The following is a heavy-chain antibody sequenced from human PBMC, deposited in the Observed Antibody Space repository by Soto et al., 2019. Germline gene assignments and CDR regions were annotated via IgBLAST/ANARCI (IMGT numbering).Heavy chain of an antibody. CDR3: ARVRYGDYLFDY. D-gene: IGHD4-17*01. CDR2: MNPNSGNT. V-gene: IGHV1-8*01. Sequence: GASVKVCCTASGYTLTSYDINWVRQATGQGLEWMGWMNPNSGNTGYAQKFQGRVTMTRNTSISTAYMELSSLRSEDTAVYYCARVRYGDYLFDYWGQGTLVTVSS. CDR1: GYTLTSYD. J-gene: IGHJ4*02.